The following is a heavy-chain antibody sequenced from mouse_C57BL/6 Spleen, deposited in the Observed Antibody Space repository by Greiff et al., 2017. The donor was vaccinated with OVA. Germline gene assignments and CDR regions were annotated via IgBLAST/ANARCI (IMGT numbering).Heavy chain of an antibody. V-gene: IGHV6-3*01. CDR2: IRLKSDNYAT. CDR3: TGLGPWYFGV. J-gene: IGHJ1*03. D-gene: IGHD4-1*01. Sequence: EVKLMESGGGLVQPGGSMKLSCVASGFTFSNYWMNWVRQSPEKGLEWVAQIRLKSDNYATHYAESVKGRFTISRDDYKSSIYLQMNNLRAEDTGIYYCTGLGPWYFGVWGTGTTVTVSS. CDR1: GFTFSNYW.